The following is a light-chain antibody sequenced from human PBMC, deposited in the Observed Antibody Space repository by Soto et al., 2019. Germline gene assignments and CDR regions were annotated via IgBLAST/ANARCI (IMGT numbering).Light chain of an antibody. V-gene: IGLV2-8*01. CDR2: EVS. CDR3: SSYSGHYIVL. CDR1: SSDVGGYNF. J-gene: IGLJ2*01. Sequence: QSALTQPPSASGSPGQSVTISCTGTSSDVGGYNFVSWYQHHPGKAPKLMIYEVSKRPSGVPDRFSGSKSGNTASLTVSGLQAEDEADYYCSSYSGHYIVLLVGGTKLTVL.